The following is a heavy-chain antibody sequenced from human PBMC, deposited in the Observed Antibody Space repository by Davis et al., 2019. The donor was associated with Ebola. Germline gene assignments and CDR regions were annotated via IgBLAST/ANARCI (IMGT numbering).Heavy chain of an antibody. V-gene: IGHV3-74*01. J-gene: IGHJ2*01. Sequence: GESLKISCAASGFTFSSYAMSWVRQAPGKGLVWVSRVSPDGSATGYADSVRGRFTISRDNAKNTLYLQMNSLRAEDTAVYYCVRDPALVVTGGGWFFGLWGRGTLVTVSA. CDR2: VSPDGSAT. CDR3: VRDPALVVTGGGWFFGL. D-gene: IGHD2-21*02. CDR1: GFTFSSYA.